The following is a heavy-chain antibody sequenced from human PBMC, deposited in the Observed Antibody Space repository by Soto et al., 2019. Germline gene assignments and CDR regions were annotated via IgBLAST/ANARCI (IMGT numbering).Heavy chain of an antibody. CDR3: ARGGGSPYHDHEFDY. D-gene: IGHD2-2*01. J-gene: IGHJ4*02. Sequence: QVQLQESGPGLVKPSETLSLTCSVSGVSTSNHYWTWIRKPPGQGPEWIGCIYYRGTTNYNASFNSPVTISVDPSKNQFSLQLPSVTTADTAVYYCARGGGSPYHDHEFDYWGQGILVTVSS. CDR1: GVSTSNHY. CDR2: IYYRGTT. V-gene: IGHV4-59*11.